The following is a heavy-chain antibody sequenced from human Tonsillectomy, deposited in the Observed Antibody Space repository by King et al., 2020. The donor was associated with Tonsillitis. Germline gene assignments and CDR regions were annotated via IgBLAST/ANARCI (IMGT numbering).Heavy chain of an antibody. Sequence: VQLVESGGGLVKPGGSLRLSCAASGFTFSSYSMNWVRQAPGKGLEWVSSISSSSSYIYCADSVKGRFTISRDNAKNSLYLQMSSLRAEDTAVYYWARDVGIVADRQYGMDVWGQGTTVTVSS. V-gene: IGHV3-21*01. J-gene: IGHJ6*02. D-gene: IGHD5-12*01. CDR3: ARDVGIVADRQYGMDV. CDR2: ISSSSSYI. CDR1: GFTFSSYS.